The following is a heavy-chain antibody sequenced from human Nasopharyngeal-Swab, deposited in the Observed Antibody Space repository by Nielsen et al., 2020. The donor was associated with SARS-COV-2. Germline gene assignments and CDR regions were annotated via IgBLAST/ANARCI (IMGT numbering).Heavy chain of an antibody. Sequence: WVRQAPGQGLEWMGGIIPIFGTANYAQEFQGRVTITADESTSTAYMELSSLRSEDTAVYYCARERGNIVVVPAAMSPYYYYGMDVWGQGTTVTVSS. D-gene: IGHD2-2*01. CDR2: IIPIFGTA. J-gene: IGHJ6*02. CDR3: ARERGNIVVVPAAMSPYYYYGMDV. V-gene: IGHV1-69*01.